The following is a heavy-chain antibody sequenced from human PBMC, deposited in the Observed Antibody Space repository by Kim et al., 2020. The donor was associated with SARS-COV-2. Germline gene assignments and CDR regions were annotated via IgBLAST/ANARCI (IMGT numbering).Heavy chain of an antibody. V-gene: IGHV1-3*01. CDR3: ARGSLAGDY. Sequence: ASVKVSCKTSGYTFTNYAMHWVRQAPGQRLEWMGWINVGTGSTKYSQKFQGRVTITRDTSASTAYMELSSLRSEDTAVYYCARGSLAGDYWGQGTLVTVS. CDR1: GYTFTNYA. D-gene: IGHD6-13*01. J-gene: IGHJ4*02. CDR2: INVGTGST.